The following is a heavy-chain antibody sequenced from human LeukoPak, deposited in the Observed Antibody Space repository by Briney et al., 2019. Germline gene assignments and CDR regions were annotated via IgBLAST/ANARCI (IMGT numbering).Heavy chain of an antibody. CDR3: ARDYYDSSGYSFDI. J-gene: IGHJ3*02. V-gene: IGHV4-59*12. Sequence: PSETLSLTCTVSGGSISSYYWSWIRQPPGKGLEWIGYIYYSGSTNYNPSLKSRVTMSVDTSKNQFSLKLSSVTAADTAVYYCARDYYDSSGYSFDIWGQGTMVTVSS. CDR2: IYYSGST. D-gene: IGHD3-22*01. CDR1: GGSISSYY.